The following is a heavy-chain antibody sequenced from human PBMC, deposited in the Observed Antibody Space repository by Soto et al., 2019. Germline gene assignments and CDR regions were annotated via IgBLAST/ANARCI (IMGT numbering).Heavy chain of an antibody. V-gene: IGHV4-39*01. CDR3: SRTPTADIDAFDS. CDR1: GGSISSSNYY. Sequence: PSETLSLTCTVSGGSISSSNYYWCWIRQPPGKGLEWIGSIFYSGITYHNPSLKSRVTISVDTSKNQFSLNLSSVTAADTAVYYCSRTPTADIDAFDSCGIGTMVTVSS. CDR2: IFYSGIT. J-gene: IGHJ3*02.